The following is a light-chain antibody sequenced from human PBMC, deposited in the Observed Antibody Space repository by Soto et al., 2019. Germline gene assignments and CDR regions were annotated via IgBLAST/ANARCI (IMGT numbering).Light chain of an antibody. Sequence: ETLMTQSPATLSVSPGERATLSCRASQSVSVNLAWYQQKPGQAPRLLIYAASTRAAGIPARFSGSGSGTDFTLIISSLQSEDFAVYYCQQYNKWPRNTFGQGNKLEIK. CDR1: QSVSVN. V-gene: IGKV3-15*01. CDR2: AAS. CDR3: QQYNKWPRNT. J-gene: IGKJ2*01.